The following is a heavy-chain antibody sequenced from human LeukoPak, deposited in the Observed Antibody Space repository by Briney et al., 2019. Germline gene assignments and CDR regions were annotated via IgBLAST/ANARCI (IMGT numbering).Heavy chain of an antibody. CDR3: SREGCGATGCYTNDY. D-gene: IGHD2-21*01. Sequence: ETLSLTCTVSGYSISSGYYWGWIRQPPGQGLEWVGRIRTKATSYDAAYAASVKGRFTISRDDSKNTAYLQMNSLKTEDTAMYYCSREGCGATGCYTNDYWGQGTLVTVSS. J-gene: IGHJ4*02. V-gene: IGHV3-73*01. CDR1: GYSISSGYY. CDR2: IRTKATSYDA.